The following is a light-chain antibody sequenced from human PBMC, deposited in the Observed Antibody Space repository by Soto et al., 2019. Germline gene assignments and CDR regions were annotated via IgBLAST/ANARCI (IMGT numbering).Light chain of an antibody. CDR1: QSVSSY. J-gene: IGKJ4*01. CDR3: QQRSNWPLT. V-gene: IGKV3-11*01. CDR2: DAS. Sequence: ESVLTPSPAALSLTPGERDTLSCRASQSVSSYLAWYQQKPGQAPRLLIYDASNRATGIPARFSGSGSGTDFTLTISSLEPEDFAVYYCQQRSNWPLTFGGGTKVDIK.